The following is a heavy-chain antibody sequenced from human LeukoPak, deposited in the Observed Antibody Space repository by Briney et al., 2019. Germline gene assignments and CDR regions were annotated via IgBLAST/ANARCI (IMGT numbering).Heavy chain of an antibody. J-gene: IGHJ3*02. CDR1: GFTFSSYA. D-gene: IGHD4-17*01. CDR2: ISGSGGST. CDR3: AKGGDYPYDAFDI. Sequence: GGSLRLSCAASGFTFSSYAMSWVRQAPGKGLEWVSAISGSGGSTYYADSVKGRFTISRDNSKNTLYLQMNSLRAEDTALYYCAKGGDYPYDAFDIWGQGTMVTVSS. V-gene: IGHV3-23*01.